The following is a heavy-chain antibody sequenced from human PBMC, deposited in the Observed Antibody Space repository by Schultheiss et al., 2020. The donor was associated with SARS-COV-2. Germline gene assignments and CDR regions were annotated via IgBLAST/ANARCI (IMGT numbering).Heavy chain of an antibody. V-gene: IGHV3-74*01. D-gene: IGHD5-24*01. J-gene: IGHJ6*02. Sequence: GGSLRLSCTASGFTFSSSWMHWVRQAPGKGLVWVSRINSDGSSTSYADSVKGRFTISRDNAKNTLYLQMNSLRAEDTAVYYCARSRERDDYNPYYYYGMDVWGQGTTVTVSS. CDR3: ARSRERDDYNPYYYYGMDV. CDR2: INSDGSST. CDR1: GFTFSSSW.